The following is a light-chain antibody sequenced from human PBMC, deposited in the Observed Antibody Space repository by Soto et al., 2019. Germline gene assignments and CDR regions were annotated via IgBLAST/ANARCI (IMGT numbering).Light chain of an antibody. CDR1: QSISSW. V-gene: IGKV3-20*01. Sequence: TKSHSTLSASVGDRFPITFRASQSISSWLAWYQQKPGQAPRLLIYGASSRATGIPDRFSGSGSGTDVTLNISGLEPEEGAVYWCRQCGTSPYTFGQGTKWIS. CDR2: GAS. CDR3: RQCGTSPYT. J-gene: IGKJ2*01.